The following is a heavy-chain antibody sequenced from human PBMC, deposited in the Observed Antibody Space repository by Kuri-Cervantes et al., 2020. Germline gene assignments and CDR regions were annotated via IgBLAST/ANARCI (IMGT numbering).Heavy chain of an antibody. V-gene: IGHV1-2*04. J-gene: IGHJ3*02. D-gene: IGHD2-2*01. CDR2: INPNSGGT. Sequence: ASVNVSCKASGYTFTGYYMHWVRQAPGQGLEWMGWINPNSGGTNYAQKFQGWVTMTRDTSISTAYMELSSLRSEDTAVYYCARPSYCSSTSCLPGAFDIWGQGTMVTVSS. CDR3: ARPSYCSSTSCLPGAFDI. CDR1: GYTFTGYY.